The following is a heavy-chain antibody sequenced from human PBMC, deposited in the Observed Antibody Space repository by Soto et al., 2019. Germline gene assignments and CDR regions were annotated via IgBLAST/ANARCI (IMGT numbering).Heavy chain of an antibody. Sequence: QVQLVQSGAEVKKPGSSVKVSCKASGGTFSSYAISWVRQAPGQGLEWMGGIIPIFGTANYAQKFQGRVTVTADESTITAYMELSSLRSEDTAVYYCARGSYDGSGSYSLPAYYYYGMDVWGQGTTVTVSS. V-gene: IGHV1-69*01. J-gene: IGHJ6*02. D-gene: IGHD3-10*01. CDR3: ARGSYDGSGSYSLPAYYYYGMDV. CDR1: GGTFSSYA. CDR2: IIPIFGTA.